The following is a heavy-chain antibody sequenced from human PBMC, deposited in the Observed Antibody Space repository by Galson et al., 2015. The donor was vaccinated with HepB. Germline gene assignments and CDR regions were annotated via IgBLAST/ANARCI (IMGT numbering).Heavy chain of an antibody. V-gene: IGHV3-23*01. Sequence: SLRLSCAASGFTFSSSAMTWVRQTPEKGLEWVSTVSGNGGRTYYADSVKGRFTISRDNSKNTLYLQMNSLRAEDTAIYFCAKDQEWEAPHYFDYWGQGILVAVSS. CDR1: GFTFSSSA. J-gene: IGHJ4*02. CDR2: VSGNGGRT. CDR3: AKDQEWEAPHYFDY. D-gene: IGHD1-26*01.